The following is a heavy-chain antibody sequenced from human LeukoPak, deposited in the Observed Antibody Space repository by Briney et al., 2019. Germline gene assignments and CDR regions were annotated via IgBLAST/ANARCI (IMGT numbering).Heavy chain of an antibody. Sequence: KTSETLSLTCAVYGGSFSGYYWSWIRQPPGKGLEWIGEINHSGSTNYNPSLKGRVTISVDTSKNQFSLKLSSVTAADTAVYYCAKGITMVRGVISHGMDVWGQGTTVTVSS. J-gene: IGHJ6*02. CDR2: INHSGST. CDR3: AKGITMVRGVISHGMDV. D-gene: IGHD3-10*01. V-gene: IGHV4-34*01. CDR1: GGSFSGYY.